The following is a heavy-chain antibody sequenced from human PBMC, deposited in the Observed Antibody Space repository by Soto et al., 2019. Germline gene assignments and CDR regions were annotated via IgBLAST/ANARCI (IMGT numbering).Heavy chain of an antibody. Sequence: VGSLRLSCAVSGFTVSNNYMSWIRQAPGKGLEWLSYISPGSRYPAYADSVKGRFTISRDNAKRSLYLQMMSLTAEDTAIYYCVRGGGGGLFDPWGQGTMVTVSS. CDR2: ISPGSRYP. CDR3: VRGGGGGLFDP. J-gene: IGHJ5*02. D-gene: IGHD2-15*01. CDR1: GFTVSNNY. V-gene: IGHV3-11*06.